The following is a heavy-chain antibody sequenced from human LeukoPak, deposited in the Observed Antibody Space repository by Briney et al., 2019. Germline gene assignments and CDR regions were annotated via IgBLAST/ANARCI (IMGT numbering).Heavy chain of an antibody. CDR1: GFIFSSSE. CDR3: ARVRYQTADY. Sequence: GGSLRLSCAASGFIFSSSEMNWVRQAPGKGLEWVSYISSSGNTIYYADSVKGRFTISRDKAKKSLYLQMNSPRAEDTAVYYCARVRYQTADYWGQGTLVTVSS. D-gene: IGHD3-16*02. V-gene: IGHV3-48*03. J-gene: IGHJ4*02. CDR2: ISSSGNTI.